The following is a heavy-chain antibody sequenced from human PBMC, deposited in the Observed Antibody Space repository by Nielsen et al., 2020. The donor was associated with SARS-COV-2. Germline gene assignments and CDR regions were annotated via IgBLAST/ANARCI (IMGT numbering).Heavy chain of an antibody. D-gene: IGHD4-17*01. CDR1: GGSINSGDYY. V-gene: IGHV4-30-4*01. CDR2: IYYSGTT. J-gene: IGHJ3*02. Sequence: SETLSLTCTVSGGSINSGDYYWNWVRQPPGKGLEWIGYIYYSGTTYYNPSHESRATISVATSKSQFSLKLCSVTAADTAVYYCARATMTDADAFDIWGQGAMVSVSS. CDR3: ARATMTDADAFDI.